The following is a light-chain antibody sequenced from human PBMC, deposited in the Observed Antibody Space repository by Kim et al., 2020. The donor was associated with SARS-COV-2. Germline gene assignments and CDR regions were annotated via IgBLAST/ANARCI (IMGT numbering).Light chain of an antibody. CDR1: SLRRHY. J-gene: IGLJ2*01. CDR2: CKN. CDR3: NFRDSYDHGV. Sequence: VALGQTVRITGQGDSLRRHYATWYQQKPGQAPLVVIHCKNHRPSRIPARFPGSSYGNPASLTMTGPQTGDDADHYCNFRDSYDHGVCGGGTKLSVL. V-gene: IGLV3-19*01.